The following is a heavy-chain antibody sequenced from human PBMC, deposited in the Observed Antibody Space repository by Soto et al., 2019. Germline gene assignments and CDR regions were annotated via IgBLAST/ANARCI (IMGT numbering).Heavy chain of an antibody. CDR3: ARAYDSSGYALGY. D-gene: IGHD3-22*01. Sequence: QLQLQESGSGLVKPSQTLSLTCAVSGGSISSGGYSWSWIRQPPGKGLEWIGYIYHSGSIYYNPSLKSRVTISVDRPKNQFSLELSSGTAADTAVYYCARAYDSSGYALGYWGQGTLVTVSS. V-gene: IGHV4-30-2*01. CDR2: IYHSGSI. CDR1: GGSISSGGYS. J-gene: IGHJ4*02.